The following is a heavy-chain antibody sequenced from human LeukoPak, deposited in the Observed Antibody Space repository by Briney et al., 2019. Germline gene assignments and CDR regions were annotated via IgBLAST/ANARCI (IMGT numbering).Heavy chain of an antibody. Sequence: PSETLSLTCTVSGGSISSYYWSWIRQPPGKGLEWIGYIHYSGSTNYNPSLKSRVTISVDTSKNQFSLKLSSVTAADTAVYYCARHLYGDSSWFDPWGQGTLVTVSS. V-gene: IGHV4-59*08. J-gene: IGHJ5*02. D-gene: IGHD4-17*01. CDR1: GGSISSYY. CDR3: ARHLYGDSSWFDP. CDR2: IHYSGST.